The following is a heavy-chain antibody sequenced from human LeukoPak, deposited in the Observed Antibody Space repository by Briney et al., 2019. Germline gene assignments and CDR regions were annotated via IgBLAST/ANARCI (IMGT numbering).Heavy chain of an antibody. V-gene: IGHV1-18*01. CDR1: GYTFTSYG. Sequence: ASVKVSCKASGYTFTSYGISWVRQAPGQGLEWMGWISAYNGNTNYAQKLQGRVTMTTDTSTCTAYMELRSLRSDDTAVYYCARGVHCSSTSCYLISGDYYYMDVWGKGTTVTVSS. D-gene: IGHD2-2*01. CDR2: ISAYNGNT. CDR3: ARGVHCSSTSCYLISGDYYYMDV. J-gene: IGHJ6*03.